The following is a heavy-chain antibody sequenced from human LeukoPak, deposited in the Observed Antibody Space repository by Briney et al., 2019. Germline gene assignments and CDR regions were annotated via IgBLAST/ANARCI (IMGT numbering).Heavy chain of an antibody. Sequence: PSETLSLTCTVSGGSISSYYWSWIRQPPGKGLEWIGYIYYSGSTNYNPSLKSRVTISVDTSKNQFSLKLSSVTAADTAVYYCAGSGSYRPPNFDYWGQGTLVTVSS. V-gene: IGHV4-59*08. CDR1: GGSISSYY. CDR2: IYYSGST. J-gene: IGHJ4*02. D-gene: IGHD3-10*01. CDR3: AGSGSYRPPNFDY.